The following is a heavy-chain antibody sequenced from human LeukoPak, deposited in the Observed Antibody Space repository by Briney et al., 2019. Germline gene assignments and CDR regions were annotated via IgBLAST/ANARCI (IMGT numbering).Heavy chain of an antibody. V-gene: IGHV4-39*07. CDR3: ARSRYNWNDDAPLWGDNWFDP. CDR1: GGSISSYY. J-gene: IGHJ5*02. D-gene: IGHD1-20*01. CDR2: IYYSGST. Sequence: SETLSLTCTVSGGSISSYYWGWIRQPPGKGLEWIGSIYYSGSTYYNPSLKSRVTISVDTSKNQFSLKLSSVTAADTAVYYCARSRYNWNDDAPLWGDNWFDPWGQGTLVTVSS.